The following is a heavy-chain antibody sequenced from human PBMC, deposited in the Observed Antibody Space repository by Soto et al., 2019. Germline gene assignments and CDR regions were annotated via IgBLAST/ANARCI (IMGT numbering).Heavy chain of an antibody. CDR3: ARDFRNGDFYFDY. J-gene: IGHJ4*02. CDR2: IIPIFGTA. V-gene: IGHV1-69*01. Sequence: QGQLVQSGAEVKKPGSAVKVSCKASGGTFSSYAISWVRQAPGQGLAWMGGIIPIFGTANYAQKFQGRVTITADESTSTVYMELRSLRSEDTAVYYCARDFRNGDFYFDYWGQGTLVTVSS. D-gene: IGHD4-17*01. CDR1: GGTFSSYA.